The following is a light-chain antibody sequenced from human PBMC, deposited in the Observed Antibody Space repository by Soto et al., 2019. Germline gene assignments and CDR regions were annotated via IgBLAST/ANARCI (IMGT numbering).Light chain of an antibody. J-gene: IGKJ3*01. Sequence: EIVLTQSPATLALSPGDTATLSCRASQSVSSLLAWYQHKPPQAPRLLIHGASNRATGIPARFGGSGSGTEFTLTISSLDPDHSAVYYCQQRSHWPFTFGPGTIVDI. V-gene: IGKV3-11*01. CDR3: QQRSHWPFT. CDR2: GAS. CDR1: QSVSSL.